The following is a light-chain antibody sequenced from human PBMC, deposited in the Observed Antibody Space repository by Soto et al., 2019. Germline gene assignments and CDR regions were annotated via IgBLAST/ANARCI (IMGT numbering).Light chain of an antibody. V-gene: IGLV2-8*01. CDR2: EVS. J-gene: IGLJ1*01. CDR1: SSDVGGYKY. CDR3: SSYTSSSTYV. Sequence: QSVLTQPPSASGSPGQSVTISCTGTSSDVGGYKYVSWYQQHPGKAPKLMIYEVSKRPSGVPDRFSGPKSGNTASLTVSGLQAEDEADYYCSSYTSSSTYVFGTGTKVTVL.